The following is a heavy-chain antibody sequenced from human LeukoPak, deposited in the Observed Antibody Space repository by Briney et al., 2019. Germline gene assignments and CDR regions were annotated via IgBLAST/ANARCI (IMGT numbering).Heavy chain of an antibody. CDR2: INHSGST. CDR1: GESFSGYY. CDR3: ARRGGMYTYYYYYMDV. J-gene: IGHJ6*03. Sequence: PSETLSLTCAVYGESFSGYYWSWIRQPPGKGLEWIGEINHSGSTNYNPSLKSRVTILIDTSKNQFSLKLTSVTAADTAVYYCARRGGMYTYYYYYMDVWGRGTTVTVSS. D-gene: IGHD1-14*01. V-gene: IGHV4-34*01.